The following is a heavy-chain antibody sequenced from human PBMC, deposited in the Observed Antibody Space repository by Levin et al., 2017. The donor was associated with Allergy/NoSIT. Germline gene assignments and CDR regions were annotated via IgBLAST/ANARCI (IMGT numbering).Heavy chain of an antibody. CDR2: IKQDGSEK. CDR1: GFTFSTYW. V-gene: IGHV3-7*04. J-gene: IGHJ5*02. D-gene: IGHD1-26*01. CDR3: ARGGARLSSAPRLNWFDP. Sequence: GESLKISCAASGFTFSTYWMSWVRQAPGKGLEWVANIKQDGSEKYYVDSVKGRFTISRDNAKNSLYLQMNSLTAEVTAVYYCARGGARLSSAPRLNWFDPWGLGTLVTVSS.